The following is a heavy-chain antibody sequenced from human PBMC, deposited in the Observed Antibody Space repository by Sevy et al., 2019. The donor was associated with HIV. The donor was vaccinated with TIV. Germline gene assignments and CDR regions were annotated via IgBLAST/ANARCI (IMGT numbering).Heavy chain of an antibody. CDR2: IKSKSDGGKP. V-gene: IGHV3-15*01. D-gene: IGHD3-22*01. CDR3: TTHPSVSFAMIVVAEAGMDV. Sequence: GGSLRLSCVASGFTFSNPWMSWVRQAPGKGLEWVGRIKSKSDGGKPDDAAPVKGRFPISRDDSRNTLYLKMNSLKIEDTAVYYCTTHPSVSFAMIVVAEAGMDVWGQGTTVTISS. CDR1: GFTFSNPW. J-gene: IGHJ6*02.